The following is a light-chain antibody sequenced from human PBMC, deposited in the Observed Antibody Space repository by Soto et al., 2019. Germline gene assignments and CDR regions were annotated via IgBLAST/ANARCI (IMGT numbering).Light chain of an antibody. CDR2: NVD. V-gene: IGLV2-14*03. Sequence: QSVLTQVASVSASPGQSITISCTGTSSDVGGHNYVSWYQQHPGNAPKLMIYNVDYRPSGVSNRVSGSKSGNTASLTISRLQADDEAYYYCSSYADSSTVVFGGGTKLTVL. J-gene: IGLJ2*01. CDR1: SSDVGGHNY. CDR3: SSYADSSTVV.